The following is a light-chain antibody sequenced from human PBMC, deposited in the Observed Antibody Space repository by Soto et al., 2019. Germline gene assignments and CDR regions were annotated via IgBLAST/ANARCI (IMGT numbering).Light chain of an antibody. V-gene: IGKV3-20*01. CDR2: GAS. J-gene: IGKJ4*01. CDR1: QSVSSSY. CDR3: QQYCSSPPIT. Sequence: EIVLTQSPGTLSLSPGERATLSCRASQSVSSSYLAWYQQKPGQSPRLLIYGASSRATGIPDRFSGSGSGTDLTLTISRLEPEDFAVYYCQQYCSSPPITFAGGTKVEIK.